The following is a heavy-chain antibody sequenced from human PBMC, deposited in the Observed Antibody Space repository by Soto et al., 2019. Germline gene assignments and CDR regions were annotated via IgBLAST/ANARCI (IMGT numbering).Heavy chain of an antibody. D-gene: IGHD3-9*01. J-gene: IGHJ6*03. CDR2: TSYDGSNK. CDR3: AKGLSPDDILTGYLDYMDF. CDR1: GFAFSTYG. Sequence: GGSLRLSCAASGFAFSTYGMHWVRQAPGKGLEWVAVTSYDGSNKYHADSVKGRFTISRDNSKNTLYLQMNSLGPGDTAVYYCAKGLSPDDILTGYLDYMDFWGTGTTVTVSS. V-gene: IGHV3-30*18.